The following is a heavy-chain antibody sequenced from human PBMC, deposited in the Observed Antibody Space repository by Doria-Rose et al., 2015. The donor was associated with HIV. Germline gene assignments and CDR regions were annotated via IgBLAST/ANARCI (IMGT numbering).Heavy chain of an antibody. D-gene: IGHD3-3*01. Sequence: LQESGPGLVKPSETLSLTCSVSGASVSSRGYYWNWIRQVPGKGLESLGYTYYTGTSDYSPSLKSRLNMAVDTSKNQFSLKLSFVTVADTAVYYCARMGSYRELDYWGQGALVIVPA. CDR1: GASVSSRGYY. CDR3: ARMGSYRELDY. V-gene: IGHV4-31*03. CDR2: TYYTGTS. J-gene: IGHJ4*02.